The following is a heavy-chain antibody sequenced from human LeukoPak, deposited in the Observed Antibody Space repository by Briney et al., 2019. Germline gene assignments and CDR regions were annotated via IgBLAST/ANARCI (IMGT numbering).Heavy chain of an antibody. CDR3: AKGYNYGDY. V-gene: IGHV3-30*04. J-gene: IGHJ4*02. CDR2: ISFDGSNK. Sequence: PGGSLRLSCAASGFTFSSYAMHWVRQAPGKGLEWVAVISFDGSNKYYADSVKGRFTISRDNSKNTLYLQMNSLRVEDTAVYYCAKGYNYGDYWGQGTLVTVSS. D-gene: IGHD3-16*01. CDR1: GFTFSSYA.